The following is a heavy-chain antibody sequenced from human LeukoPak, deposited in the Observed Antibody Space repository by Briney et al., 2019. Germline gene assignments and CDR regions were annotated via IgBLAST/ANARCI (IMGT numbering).Heavy chain of an antibody. D-gene: IGHD4-17*01. CDR3: ARVGASRTTVTSLYYYYYMDV. CDR2: IYTSGST. CDR1: GGSISSYY. J-gene: IGHJ6*03. V-gene: IGHV4-4*07. Sequence: PSETLSLTCTVSGGSISSYYWSWIRQPAGKGLEWIGRIGRIYTSGSTNYNPSLKSRVTISVDTSKNQFSLKLSSVTAADTAVYYCARVGASRTTVTSLYYYYYMDVWGKGTTVTISS.